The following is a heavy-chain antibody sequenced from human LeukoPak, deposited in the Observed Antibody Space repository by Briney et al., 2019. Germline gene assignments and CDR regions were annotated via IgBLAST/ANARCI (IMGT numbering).Heavy chain of an antibody. D-gene: IGHD3-16*01. V-gene: IGHV4-59*01. J-gene: IGHJ6*03. CDR3: ARTGGVLYYMDV. CDR2: IYYSGST. CDR1: GGSISSYY. Sequence: SETLSLTCTVSGGSISSYYWSWIRQPPGKGLEWIGYIYYSGSTNYNPSLKSRVTISVDTSKNQFSLKLSSVTAADTAVYYCARTGGVLYYMDVWGKGTTVTVSS.